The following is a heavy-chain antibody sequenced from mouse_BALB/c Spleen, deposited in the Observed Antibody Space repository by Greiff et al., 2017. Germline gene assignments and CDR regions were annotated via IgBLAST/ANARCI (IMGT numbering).Heavy chain of an antibody. Sequence: EVQRVESGGGLVKPGGSLKLSCAASGFTFSDYYMYWVRQTPEKRLEWVATISDGGSYTYYPDSVKGRFTISRDNAKNNLYLQMSSLKSEDTAMYYCARAMEGYAMDYWGQGTSVTVSS. CDR1: GFTFSDYY. CDR2: ISDGGSYT. V-gene: IGHV5-4*02. J-gene: IGHJ4*01. CDR3: ARAMEGYAMDY.